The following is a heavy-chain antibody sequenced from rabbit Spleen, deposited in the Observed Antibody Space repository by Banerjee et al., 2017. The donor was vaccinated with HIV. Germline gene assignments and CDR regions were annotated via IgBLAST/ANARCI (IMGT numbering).Heavy chain of an antibody. CDR3: ASDTSRSCSSYCMDL. CDR1: RFSFSGNYY. J-gene: IGHJ6*01. CDR2: IDSGSSDFA. D-gene: IGHD1-1*01. Sequence: QEQLEESGGGLVKPEGTLTLTCKASRFSFSGNYYMCWVRQAPGKGVEWIAWIDSGSSDFANFVSWAKGRVTITKTSSTTVTLKMTSLTVADTATYFCASDTSRSCSSYCMDLLGQGTLVTVS. V-gene: IGHV1S45*01.